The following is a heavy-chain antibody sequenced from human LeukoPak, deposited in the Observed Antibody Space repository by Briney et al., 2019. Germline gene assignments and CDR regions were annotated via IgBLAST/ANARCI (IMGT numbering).Heavy chain of an antibody. Sequence: GSLRLSCAASGFTFSSYAMHWVRQTPGKGLEWVAVIWYDGSNKYYADSVKGRFTISRDNSKNTLYLQMNSLRAEDTAVYYCAREDYGSGSYQAFDYWGQGTLVTVSS. CDR2: IWYDGSNK. CDR3: AREDYGSGSYQAFDY. J-gene: IGHJ4*02. CDR1: GFTFSSYA. V-gene: IGHV3-33*08. D-gene: IGHD3-10*01.